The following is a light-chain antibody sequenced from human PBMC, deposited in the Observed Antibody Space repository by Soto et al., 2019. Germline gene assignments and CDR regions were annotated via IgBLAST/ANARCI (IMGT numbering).Light chain of an antibody. CDR2: AAS. CDR1: QGISSY. V-gene: IGKV1-39*01. Sequence: DIQMTQSPSSLSASVGDRVTITCRASQGISSYLSWYQQKPGKAPKFLIYAASSLQRGVPSRFSGSGSGTDFTLTISSLQPDYFATYHCQQSYSIQITSGQGTRLEIK. CDR3: QQSYSIQIT. J-gene: IGKJ5*01.